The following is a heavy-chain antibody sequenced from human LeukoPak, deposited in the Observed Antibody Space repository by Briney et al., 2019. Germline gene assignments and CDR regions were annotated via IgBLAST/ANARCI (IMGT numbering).Heavy chain of an antibody. CDR3: ATDLFSTIQPSPFGY. V-gene: IGHV1-24*01. CDR2: FDPEDGKI. D-gene: IGHD1-1*01. CDR1: GYTLAELS. J-gene: IGHJ4*02. Sequence: ASVKASCKVSGYTLAELSMHWVRQAPGKGLEWMGGFDPEDGKIIYAQKFQGRVTMTEDTSTDTAYMELSSLKFEDTAVYYCATDLFSTIQPSPFGYWGQGTLVTVSS.